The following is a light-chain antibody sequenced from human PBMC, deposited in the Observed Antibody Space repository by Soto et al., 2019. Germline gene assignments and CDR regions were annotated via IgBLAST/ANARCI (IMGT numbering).Light chain of an antibody. CDR2: EVS. Sequence: QAVVTQEPSLTVSPVGTVTLTCGSSTGAVTNGHYPYWFQHHPGKAPKLIIYEVSYRPSGVSHRFSGSKSGNTASLTISGLQSEDEADYYCSSYTTINTLFFVFGNGTKVTVL. V-gene: IGLV2-14*01. J-gene: IGLJ1*01. CDR1: STGAVTNGHY. CDR3: SSYTTINTLFFV.